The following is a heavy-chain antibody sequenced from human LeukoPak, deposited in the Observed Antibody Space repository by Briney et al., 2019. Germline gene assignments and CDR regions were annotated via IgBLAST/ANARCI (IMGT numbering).Heavy chain of an antibody. CDR2: ISGSGGST. J-gene: IGHJ4*02. V-gene: IGHV3-23*01. D-gene: IGHD3-22*01. CDR3: AKLNYYDSSGYYTGRGHFDY. Sequence: PGGSLRLSCAASGFTFSSYAMSRVRQAPGKGLEWVSAISGSGGSTYYADSVKGRFTISRDNSKNTLYLQMNSLRAEDTAVYYCAKLNYYDSSGYYTGRGHFDYWGQGTLVTVSS. CDR1: GFTFSSYA.